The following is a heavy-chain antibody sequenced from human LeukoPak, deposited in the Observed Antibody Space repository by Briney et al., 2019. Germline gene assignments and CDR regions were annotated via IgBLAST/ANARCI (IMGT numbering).Heavy chain of an antibody. CDR1: GGSIGSYY. Sequence: SETLSLTCTVSGGSIGSYYWSWIRQPAGKGLEWIGRVYNSGGTNYNPSLKSRVTMSVDTSKNQFSLRLNSVTAADTAVYFCARSPSTYYYYYMDVWGKGTTVTVSS. CDR2: VYNSGGT. CDR3: ARSPSTYYYYYMDV. V-gene: IGHV4-4*07. J-gene: IGHJ6*03. D-gene: IGHD2/OR15-2a*01.